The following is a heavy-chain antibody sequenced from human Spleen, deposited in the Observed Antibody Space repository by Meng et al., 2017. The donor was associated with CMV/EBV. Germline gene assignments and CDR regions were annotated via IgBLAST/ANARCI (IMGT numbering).Heavy chain of an antibody. CDR1: GDSISSGNFY. V-gene: IGHV4-30-4*08. J-gene: IGHJ4*02. D-gene: IGHD1-1*01. CDR3: VRDSRRESYSWMGFFDY. CDR2: IYYSGST. Sequence: SETLSLTCSVSGDSISSGNFYWSWVRQSPRKGLEWIGYIYYSGSTYYNPSLKSRLSISVDTAKNQFSLRLSSVTAADTAVYYCVRDSRRESYSWMGFFDYWGQGILVTVSS.